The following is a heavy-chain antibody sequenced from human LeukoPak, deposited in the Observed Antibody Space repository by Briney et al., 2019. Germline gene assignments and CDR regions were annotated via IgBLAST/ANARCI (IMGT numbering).Heavy chain of an antibody. D-gene: IGHD6-19*01. CDR2: IYYSGST. CDR3: ARERYSSGWYLDY. Sequence: PSETLSLTCTVSGGSISSYYWSWIRQPPGKGLEWIGYIYYSGSTNYNPSLKSRVTISVDTSKNQFSLKLSSVTAADTAVYYCARERYSSGWYLDYWGQGTLVTVSS. CDR1: GGSISSYY. J-gene: IGHJ4*02. V-gene: IGHV4-59*01.